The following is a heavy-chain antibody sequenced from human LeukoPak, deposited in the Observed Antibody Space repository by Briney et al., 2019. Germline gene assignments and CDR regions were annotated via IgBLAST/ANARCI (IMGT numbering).Heavy chain of an antibody. CDR3: ARVEGLSPHVVRGVTSFDY. J-gene: IGHJ4*02. V-gene: IGHV1-69*13. CDR2: IIPIFGTA. Sequence: GASVKVSCKASGGTFSSYAISWVRQAPGQGLEWMGGIIPIFGTAYYAQKFQGRVTITADESTSTAYVELSSLRSEDTAVYYCARVEGLSPHVVRGVTSFDYWGQGTLVTVSS. D-gene: IGHD3-10*01. CDR1: GGTFSSYA.